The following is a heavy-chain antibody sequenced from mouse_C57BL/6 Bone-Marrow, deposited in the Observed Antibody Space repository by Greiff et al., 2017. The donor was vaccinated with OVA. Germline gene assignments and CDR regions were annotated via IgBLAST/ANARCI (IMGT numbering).Heavy chain of an antibody. J-gene: IGHJ4*01. V-gene: IGHV5-12*01. CDR2: ISNGGGST. CDR3: ARHTRLLLYAMDY. D-gene: IGHD2-3*01. Sequence: DVMLVESGGGLVQPGGSLKLSCAASGFTFSDYYMYWVRQTPEKRLEWVAYISNGGGSTYYPDTVKGRFTISRDNAKNTLYLQMSRLKSEDTAMYYCARHTRLLLYAMDYWGQGTSVTVSS. CDR1: GFTFSDYY.